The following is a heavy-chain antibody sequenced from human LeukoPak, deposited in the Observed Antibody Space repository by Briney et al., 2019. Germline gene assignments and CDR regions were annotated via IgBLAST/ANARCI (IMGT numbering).Heavy chain of an antibody. Sequence: KESGPTLVKPTQTLTLTCTFSGFSHSTSGVGVGWIRQPPGKALEWLALIYWDDDKRYSPSLKSRLTITKDTSKNQVVLTMTNMDPVDTATYYCAHSRYHKNYDILTGYYDYWGQGTLVTVSS. CDR3: AHSRYHKNYDILTGYYDY. CDR1: GFSHSTSGVG. D-gene: IGHD3-9*01. J-gene: IGHJ4*02. CDR2: IYWDDDK. V-gene: IGHV2-5*02.